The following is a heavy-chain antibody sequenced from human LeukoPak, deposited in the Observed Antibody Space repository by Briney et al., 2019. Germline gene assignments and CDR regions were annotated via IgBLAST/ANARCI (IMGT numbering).Heavy chain of an antibody. D-gene: IGHD1-26*01. V-gene: IGHV1-2*02. J-gene: IGHJ4*02. CDR2: INPNSGGT. CDR1: GYTFTGYY. Sequence: ASVKVSCKASGYTFTGYYMHWVRQAPGQGLEWMGWINPNSGGTNYAQKFQGRVTMTRDTSISTAYMELSRLRSDDTAVYYCARSNLVGATKPPFDYWGQGTLVTVSS. CDR3: ARSNLVGATKPPFDY.